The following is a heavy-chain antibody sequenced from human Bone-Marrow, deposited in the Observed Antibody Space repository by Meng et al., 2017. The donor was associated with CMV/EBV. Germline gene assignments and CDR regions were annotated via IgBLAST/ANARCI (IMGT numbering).Heavy chain of an antibody. V-gene: IGHV1-69*05. D-gene: IGHD4-11*01. CDR3: ARGYDYSNYNWFDP. J-gene: IGHJ5*02. CDR2: IIPIFGTA. CDR1: GGTFSSYA. Sequence: SVKVSCKASGGTFSSYAISWVRQAPGQGLEWMGGIIPIFGTANYAQKFQGRVTITTDESTSTAYMELSSLRSEDTAVYYCARGYDYSNYNWFDPWGQGPLVTVSS.